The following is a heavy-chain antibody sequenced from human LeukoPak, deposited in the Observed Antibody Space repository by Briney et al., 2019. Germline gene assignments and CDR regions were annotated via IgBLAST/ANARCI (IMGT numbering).Heavy chain of an antibody. CDR1: GGSISSYY. CDR3: ARGRDVLLWFGKPRGWFDP. D-gene: IGHD3-10*01. J-gene: IGHJ5*02. V-gene: IGHV4-34*01. CDR2: IDHSGST. Sequence: SETLSLTCTVSGGSISSYYWSWIRQPPGKGLEWIGEIDHSGSTNYNPSLKSRVTISVDTSKDQFSLKLSSVTAADTAVYYCARGRDVLLWFGKPRGWFDPWGQGTLVTVSS.